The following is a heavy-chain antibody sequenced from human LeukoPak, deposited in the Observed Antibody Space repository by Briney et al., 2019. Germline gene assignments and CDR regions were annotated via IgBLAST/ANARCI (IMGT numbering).Heavy chain of an antibody. V-gene: IGHV3-23*01. D-gene: IGHD2-2*01. CDR3: AKGDCSSTNCYPDY. CDR1: GMTFKNYW. CDR2: ISASGAST. J-gene: IGHJ4*02. Sequence: GGSLRLSCAVSGMTFKNYWMSWVRQAPGKGLEWVSGISASGASTYYADSVKGRFTISRDKSKKKLYLQMNSLRADDTAVYYCAKGDCSSTNCYPDYWGQGILVTVSS.